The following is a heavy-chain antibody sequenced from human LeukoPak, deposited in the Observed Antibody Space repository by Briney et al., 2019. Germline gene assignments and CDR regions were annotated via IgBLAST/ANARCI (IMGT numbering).Heavy chain of an antibody. Sequence: GGSLRLSCAASGFTFSSFWMTWVRQAPGKGLEWVASIKHDGSEKYYVDSVKGRFTVSRDNAKNSLFLQMNSLRAEDTALYYCARGVSSSYWGPGTLVTVSS. CDR2: IKHDGSEK. CDR1: GFTFSSFW. D-gene: IGHD6-13*01. V-gene: IGHV3-7*05. J-gene: IGHJ4*02. CDR3: ARGVSSSY.